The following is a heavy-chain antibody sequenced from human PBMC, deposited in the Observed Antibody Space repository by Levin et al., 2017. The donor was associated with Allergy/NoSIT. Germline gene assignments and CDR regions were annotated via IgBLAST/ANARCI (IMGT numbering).Heavy chain of an antibody. J-gene: IGHJ4*02. CDR3: AKGIRNGAQYYFDY. CDR1: GFTFSSYA. D-gene: IGHD2-8*01. CDR2: ISDGGGST. V-gene: IGHV3-23*01. Sequence: ASVKVSCAASGFTFSSYAMTWVRQAPGKGLERVATISDGGGSTYYADSVKGRLTISRDNSKNTLYLQMNSLTAEDTAVYYCAKGIRNGAQYYFDYWGQGTLVTVSS.